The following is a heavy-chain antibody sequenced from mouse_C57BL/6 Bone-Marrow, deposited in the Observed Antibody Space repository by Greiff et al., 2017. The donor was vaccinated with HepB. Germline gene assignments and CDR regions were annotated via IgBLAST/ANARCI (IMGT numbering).Heavy chain of an antibody. V-gene: IGHV1-82*01. D-gene: IGHD1-1*02. CDR2: IYPGDGDT. CDR1: GYAFSSSW. CDR3: ARRGGNLLDY. Sequence: QVQLKESGPELVKPGASVKISCKASGYAFSSSWMNWVKQRPGKGLEWIGRIYPGDGDTNYNGKFKGKATLTADKSSSTAHMPLSSLTSEDSAVSFCARRGGNLLDYWGQGTTLTVSS. J-gene: IGHJ2*01.